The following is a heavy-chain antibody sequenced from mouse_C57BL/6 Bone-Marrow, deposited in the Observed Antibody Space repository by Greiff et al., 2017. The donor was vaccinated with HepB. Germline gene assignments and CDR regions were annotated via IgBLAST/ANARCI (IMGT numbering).Heavy chain of an antibody. Sequence: DVKLVESGGDLVKPGGSLKLSCAASGFTFSSYGMSWVRQTPDKRLEWVATISSGGSYTDYPDSVKGRFTISRDNAKNTLYLQMSSLKSEDTAMYYCARTSGYYYGSSFDYWGQGTTLTVSS. J-gene: IGHJ2*01. CDR3: ARTSGYYYGSSFDY. CDR2: ISSGGSYT. V-gene: IGHV5-6*02. CDR1: GFTFSSYG. D-gene: IGHD1-1*01.